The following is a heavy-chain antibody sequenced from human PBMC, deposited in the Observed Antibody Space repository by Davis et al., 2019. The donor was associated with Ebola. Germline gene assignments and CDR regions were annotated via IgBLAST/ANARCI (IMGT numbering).Heavy chain of an antibody. D-gene: IGHD6-13*01. CDR2: ISYDGSNK. V-gene: IGHV3-30*18. CDR3: AKRRIAAAAHFDY. J-gene: IGHJ4*02. CDR1: GFTFSSYG. Sequence: GESLKISCAASGFTFSSYGMHWVRQAPGKGLEWVAVISYDGSNKYYADSVKGRFTISRDNSKNTLYLQMNSLRAEDTAVYYCAKRRIAAAAHFDYWGQGTLVTVSS.